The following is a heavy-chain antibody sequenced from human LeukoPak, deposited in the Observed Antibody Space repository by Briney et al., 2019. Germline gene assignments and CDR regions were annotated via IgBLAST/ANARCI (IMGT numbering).Heavy chain of an antibody. CDR1: GGTFSSYA. D-gene: IGHD2-2*01. V-gene: IGHV1-69*01. CDR3: AREGYCSSTGCYADY. CDR2: IIPIFGTA. Sequence: SVKVSCKASGGTFSSYAISWVRQAPGQRLEWMGGIIPIFGTANYAQKFQGRVTITADESTSTAYMELSSLRSEDTAVYYCAREGYCSSTGCYADYWGQGTLVTVSS. J-gene: IGHJ4*02.